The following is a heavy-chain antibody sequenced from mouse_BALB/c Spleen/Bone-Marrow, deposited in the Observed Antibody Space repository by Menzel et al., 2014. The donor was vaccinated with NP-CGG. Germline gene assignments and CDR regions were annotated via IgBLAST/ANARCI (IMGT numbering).Heavy chain of an antibody. J-gene: IGHJ2*01. D-gene: IGHD2-13*01. V-gene: IGHV1S56*01. CDR3: AREADWNFDY. Sequence: QVQLQQSGPGLVKPGASVRISCKASGYTFTNYYIHWVKQMPGQGLEWIGWIYPGNVNSKYNEKFKGKATLTADKSSSTAYMQLSSLTSEDSAVYFCAREADWNFDYWGQGTPLTVPS. CDR1: GYTFTNYY. CDR2: IYPGNVNS.